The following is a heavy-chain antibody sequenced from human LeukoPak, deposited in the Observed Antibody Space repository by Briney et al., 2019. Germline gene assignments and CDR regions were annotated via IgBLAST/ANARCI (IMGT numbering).Heavy chain of an antibody. J-gene: IGHJ4*02. CDR3: ARVRVGATREPPVY. Sequence: AGGSLRLSCAASGFTFSSYSMNWVRQAPGKGLEWVSSISSSSSYIYYADSVKGRFTISRDDAKNSLYLQMNSLRAEDTAVYYCARVRVGATREPPVYWGQGTLVTVSS. CDR1: GFTFSSYS. CDR2: ISSSSSYI. D-gene: IGHD1-26*01. V-gene: IGHV3-21*01.